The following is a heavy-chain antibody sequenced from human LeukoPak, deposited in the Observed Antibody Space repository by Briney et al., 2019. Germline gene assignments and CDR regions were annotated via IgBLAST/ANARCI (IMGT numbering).Heavy chain of an antibody. CDR3: ARDYLNVWGSYRFSFDY. CDR2: IYPSGGT. V-gene: IGHV4-4*07. J-gene: IGHJ4*02. CDR1: GGSISSYY. Sequence: SETLSLACTVSGGSISSYYWRWIRQPAGKGLEWIGRIYPSGGTNYNPSLKSRVTMSVDTSKNQFSLKLSSVTAADTAVYYCARDYLNVWGSYRFSFDYWGQGTLVTVSS. D-gene: IGHD3-16*02.